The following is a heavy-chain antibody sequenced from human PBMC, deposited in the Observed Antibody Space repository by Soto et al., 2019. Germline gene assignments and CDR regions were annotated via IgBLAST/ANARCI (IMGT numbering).Heavy chain of an antibody. CDR3: ARSPIVVVPAAMYYYMDV. Sequence: ASAKVSCKASGYTFTSYDINWVRQATGQGLEWMGWMNPNSGNTGYAQKFQGRVTMTRNTSISTAYMELSSLRSEDTAVYYCARSPIVVVPAAMYYYMDVWGKGTTVTVSS. V-gene: IGHV1-8*01. CDR1: GYTFTSYD. J-gene: IGHJ6*03. CDR2: MNPNSGNT. D-gene: IGHD2-2*01.